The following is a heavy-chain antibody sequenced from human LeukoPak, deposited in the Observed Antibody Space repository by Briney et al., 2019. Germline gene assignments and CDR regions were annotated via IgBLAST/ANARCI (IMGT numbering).Heavy chain of an antibody. CDR1: GFTFSSYS. Sequence: GGSLRLSCAASGFTFSSYSMNWVRQAPGKGLEWVSAISSSSSYIYYADSVKGRFTISRDNAKNSLYLQMNSLRAEDTAVYYCAREGKYQLLRGAFDIWGQGTMVTVSS. V-gene: IGHV3-21*01. CDR3: AREGKYQLLRGAFDI. J-gene: IGHJ3*02. D-gene: IGHD2-2*01. CDR2: ISSSSSYI.